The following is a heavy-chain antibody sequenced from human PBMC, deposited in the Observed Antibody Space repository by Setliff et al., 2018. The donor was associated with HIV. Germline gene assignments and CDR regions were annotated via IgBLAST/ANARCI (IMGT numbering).Heavy chain of an antibody. CDR2: ISSSSSYI. Sequence: LRLSCAGSGFTFSNYVMNWVRLAPGKGLEWVSCISSSSSYIYYADSVKGRFTISRDNAKNSLYLQMNSLRAEDTAVYYCASHNSGWKRADYWGQGTLVTVSS. D-gene: IGHD6-19*01. CDR1: GFTFSNYV. J-gene: IGHJ4*02. V-gene: IGHV3-21*06. CDR3: ASHNSGWKRADY.